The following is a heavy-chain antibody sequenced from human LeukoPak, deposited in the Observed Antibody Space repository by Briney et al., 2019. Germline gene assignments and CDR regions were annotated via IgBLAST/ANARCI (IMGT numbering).Heavy chain of an antibody. CDR2: IRQDGSEK. J-gene: IGHJ4*02. D-gene: IGHD6-13*01. Sequence: GGSLRLSCEASGFTFSTYWMSWVRQAPGKGLEWVANIRQDGSEKYYVDSVKGRFTISRDNAKNSLYLQMNSLRAEDTAMYYCARDSAGNDYWGQGTLVTVSS. CDR3: ARDSAGNDY. V-gene: IGHV3-7*01. CDR1: GFTFSTYW.